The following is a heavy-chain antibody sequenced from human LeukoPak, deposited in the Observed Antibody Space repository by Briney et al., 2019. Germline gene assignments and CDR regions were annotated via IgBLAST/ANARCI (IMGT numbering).Heavy chain of an antibody. V-gene: IGHV1-2*02. CDR3: ARGAPGYYDFWSGYYIGEGSDY. CDR2: INPNSGGT. J-gene: IGHJ4*02. D-gene: IGHD3-3*01. Sequence: GASVKVSCKASGYTFTGYYMHWVRQAPGQGLEWMGWINPNSGGTNYAQKFQGRVTMTRDTSISTAYMELSRLRSDDTAVYYCARGAPGYYDFWSGYYIGEGSDYWGQGTLVTVSS. CDR1: GYTFTGYY.